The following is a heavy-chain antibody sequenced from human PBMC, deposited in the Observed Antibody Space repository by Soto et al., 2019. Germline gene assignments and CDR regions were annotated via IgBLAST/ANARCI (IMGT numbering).Heavy chain of an antibody. Sequence: PGGSLRLSCAASGFTFSSCGMHWVRQAPGKGLEWVAVISYDGSNKYYADSVKGRFTISRDNSKNTLYLQMNSLRAEDTAVYYCAKESPTDYYDSSGLFDYWGQGTLVTVSS. V-gene: IGHV3-30*18. CDR3: AKESPTDYYDSSGLFDY. J-gene: IGHJ4*02. CDR1: GFTFSSCG. D-gene: IGHD3-22*01. CDR2: ISYDGSNK.